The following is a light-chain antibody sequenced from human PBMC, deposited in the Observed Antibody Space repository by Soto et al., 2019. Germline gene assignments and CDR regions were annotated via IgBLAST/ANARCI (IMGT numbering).Light chain of an antibody. Sequence: QAVVTQSPSASASLGASVELTCTLSSGHSSYAIAWHQQQPEKGPRYLMKLNSDGSHSKGDGIPDRFSGSSSGAERYLTISSLQSEDEADYYCQTWGTGIAVFGGGTQLTVL. V-gene: IGLV4-69*01. CDR1: SGHSSYA. CDR2: LNSDGSH. CDR3: QTWGTGIAV. J-gene: IGLJ7*01.